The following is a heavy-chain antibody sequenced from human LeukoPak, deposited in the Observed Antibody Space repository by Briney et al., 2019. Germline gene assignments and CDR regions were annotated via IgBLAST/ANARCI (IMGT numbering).Heavy chain of an antibody. J-gene: IGHJ3*02. CDR2: IYPGDSDT. CDR3: ASTYCSGGSCYSLNAFDI. CDR1: GYSFTTYW. V-gene: IGHV5-51*01. Sequence: GESLKISCKGSGYSFTTYWIGWVRQMPGKGLEWMGIIYPGDSDTRYSPSFQGQVTISAGKSISTAYLQWSSLKASDTAMYYCASTYCSGGSCYSLNAFDIWGQGTMVTVSS. D-gene: IGHD2-15*01.